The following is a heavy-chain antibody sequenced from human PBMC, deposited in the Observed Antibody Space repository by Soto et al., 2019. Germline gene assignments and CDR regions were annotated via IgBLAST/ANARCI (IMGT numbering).Heavy chain of an antibody. CDR3: ARDQERRGDSSGYYVPDAFDI. J-gene: IGHJ3*02. D-gene: IGHD3-22*01. CDR1: GYSFTKYW. CDR2: IFPDDSDT. V-gene: IGHV5-51*01. Sequence: GESLKISCKGSGYSFTKYWVGWVRQMPGKGLEWMGIIFPDDSDTRYSPSFKDQVTISADKSISTAYLQMNSLRAEDTAVYYCARDQERRGDSSGYYVPDAFDIWGQGTMVTVS.